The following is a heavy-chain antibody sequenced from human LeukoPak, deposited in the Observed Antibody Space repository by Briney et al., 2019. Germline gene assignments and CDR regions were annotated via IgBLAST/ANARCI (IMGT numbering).Heavy chain of an antibody. D-gene: IGHD2-15*01. CDR1: GYTFTNYG. CDR3: ASSDCSGGSCYWDYFDY. Sequence: ASVKVSCKASGYTFTNYGISWVRQAPGQGLEWMGWISAYNGNTNYAQKLQGRVTMTTDTSTSTAYMELRSLRSDDTAVYYCASSDCSGGSCYWDYFDYWGQGTLVTVSS. V-gene: IGHV1-18*01. CDR2: ISAYNGNT. J-gene: IGHJ4*02.